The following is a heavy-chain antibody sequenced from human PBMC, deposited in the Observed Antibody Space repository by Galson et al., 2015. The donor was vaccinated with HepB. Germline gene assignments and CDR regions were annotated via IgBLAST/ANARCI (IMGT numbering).Heavy chain of an antibody. D-gene: IGHD3-22*01. Sequence: ETLSLTCTVSGGSISSYYWSWIRQPPGKGLEWIGYIYYSGSTNYNPSLKSRVTISVDTSKNQFSLKLSSVTAADTAVYYCASYSSGYKSDYDAFDIWGQGTMVTVSS. J-gene: IGHJ3*02. CDR2: IYYSGST. V-gene: IGHV4-59*01. CDR1: GGSISSYY. CDR3: ASYSSGYKSDYDAFDI.